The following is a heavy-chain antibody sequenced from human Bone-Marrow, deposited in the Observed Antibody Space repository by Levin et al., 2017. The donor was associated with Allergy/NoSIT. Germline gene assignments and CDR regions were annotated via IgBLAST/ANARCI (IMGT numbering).Heavy chain of an antibody. Sequence: LSLTCAASGFTFSSYSMNWVRQAPGKGLEWVSSISSSSSYIYYADSVKGRFTISRDNAKNSLYLQMNSLRAEDTAVYYCARDFGVLAAAGRRRSYWYFDLWGRGTLVTVSS. V-gene: IGHV3-21*01. CDR3: ARDFGVLAAAGRRRSYWYFDL. CDR2: ISSSSSYI. CDR1: GFTFSSYS. D-gene: IGHD6-13*01. J-gene: IGHJ2*01.